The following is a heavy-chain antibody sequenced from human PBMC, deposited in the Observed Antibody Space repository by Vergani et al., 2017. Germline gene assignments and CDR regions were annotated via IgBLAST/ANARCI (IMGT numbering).Heavy chain of an antibody. J-gene: IGHJ4*02. CDR1: GFTFSSYS. V-gene: IGHV3-21*04. CDR3: ARGLRYSSGWYYFDY. CDR2: ISSSSSYI. Sequence: EVQLVESGGGLVKPGGSLRLSCAASGFTFSSYSMNWVRQAPGKGLEWVSSISSSSSYIYYADSVKGRFTISRDNAKNSLYLQMNSLRAEDTAVYYCARGLRYSSGWYYFDYWGQGTLVTVSS. D-gene: IGHD6-19*01.